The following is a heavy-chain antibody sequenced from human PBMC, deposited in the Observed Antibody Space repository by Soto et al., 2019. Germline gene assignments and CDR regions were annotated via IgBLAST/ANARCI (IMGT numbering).Heavy chain of an antibody. CDR1: GFTFSSYS. J-gene: IGHJ3*02. CDR2: ISSSSSTI. CDR3: ARDQDSGYDTDAFDI. Sequence: QPGGSLRLSCAASGFTFSSYSMDWVRQAPGKGLEWVSYISSSSSTIYYADSVKGRFTISRDNAKNSLYLQMNSLRAEDTAVYYCARDQDSGYDTDAFDIWGQGTMVTVSS. V-gene: IGHV3-48*01. D-gene: IGHD5-12*01.